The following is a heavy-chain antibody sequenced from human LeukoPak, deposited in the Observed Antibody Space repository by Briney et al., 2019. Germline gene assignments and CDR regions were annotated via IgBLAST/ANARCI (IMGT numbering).Heavy chain of an antibody. V-gene: IGHV5-51*01. CDR1: GYSFTSYW. CDR3: ARLMGALTVVTTLDYYMDV. Sequence: GESLKISCKSSGYSFTSYWIAWVRQMPGKGLEWMGIIYPGDSDTRYSPSFQGQVTISADKSISTAYLQWSSLKASDTAMYYCARLMGALTVVTTLDYYMDVWGKGTTVTVSS. CDR2: IYPGDSDT. J-gene: IGHJ6*03. D-gene: IGHD4-11*01.